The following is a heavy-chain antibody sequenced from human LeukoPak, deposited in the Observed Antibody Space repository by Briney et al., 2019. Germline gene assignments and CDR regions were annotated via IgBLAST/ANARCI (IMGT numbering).Heavy chain of an antibody. CDR3: ARGCGTCGVPADGMDV. Sequence: GGSLRLSCAASGFTFSSYGMNWVRQAPGKGLEWVSSISSSSSYIYHADSVKGRFTISRDNAKNSLYLQMNSLRAEDTAVYYCARGCGTCGVPADGMDVWGQGTTVTVSS. J-gene: IGHJ6*02. D-gene: IGHD2-2*01. CDR1: GFTFSSYG. CDR2: ISSSSSYI. V-gene: IGHV3-21*01.